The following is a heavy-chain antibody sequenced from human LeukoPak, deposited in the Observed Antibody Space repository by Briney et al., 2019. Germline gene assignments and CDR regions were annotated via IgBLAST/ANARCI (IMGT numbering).Heavy chain of an antibody. V-gene: IGHV3-23*01. D-gene: IGHD5-12*01. CDR3: AKLTVATILAATDY. CDR1: GFTFSSYA. Sequence: PGRSLRLSCAASGFTFSSYAMSWVRQAPGKGLEWVSAISGSGGSTYYADSVKGRFTVSRDNSKNTLYLQMNSLRAEDTAVYYCAKLTVATILAATDYWGQGTLVTVSS. CDR2: ISGSGGST. J-gene: IGHJ4*02.